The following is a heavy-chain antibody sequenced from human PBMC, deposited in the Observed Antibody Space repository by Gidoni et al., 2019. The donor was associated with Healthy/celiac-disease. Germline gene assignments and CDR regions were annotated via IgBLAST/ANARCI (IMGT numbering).Heavy chain of an antibody. CDR2: INPNSGGT. CDR3: ARETYYYGSGSYYRVGFQH. CDR1: GYTFTGYY. J-gene: IGHJ1*01. Sequence: QVQLVQSGAAVTKPGASVKVSCKASGYTFTGYYMHWVRQAPGQGLEWMGWINPNSGGTNYAQKFQGRVTMTRDTSISTAYMELSRLRSDDTAVYYCARETYYYGSGSYYRVGFQHWGQGTLVTVSS. V-gene: IGHV1-2*02. D-gene: IGHD3-10*01.